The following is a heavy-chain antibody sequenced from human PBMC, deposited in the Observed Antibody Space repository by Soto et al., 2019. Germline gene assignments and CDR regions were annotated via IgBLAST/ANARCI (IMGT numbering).Heavy chain of an antibody. CDR1: GFTFDDYA. V-gene: IGHV3-9*01. D-gene: IGHD5-18*01. CDR3: VSSKGGYSYGTPFDY. Sequence: EVQLEESGGALVQPGRSLRLSCAASGFTFDDYAMHWVRQVLGNGLECVSSISWNSGNICYADSVKGRFTTSRDNAKTSLYLQMNCLRPEDTALYYCVSSKGGYSYGTPFDYWGQGTLVTVSS. J-gene: IGHJ4*02. CDR2: ISWNSGNI.